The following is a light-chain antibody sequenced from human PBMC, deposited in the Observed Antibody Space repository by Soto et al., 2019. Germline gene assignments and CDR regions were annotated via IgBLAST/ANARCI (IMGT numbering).Light chain of an antibody. V-gene: IGLV2-14*01. Sequence: QSVRTQPPSASGSPGQSVTISCTRTSSDIGGYKYVSWYQQHPGKAPKLMIYDVSNRPSGVSNRFSGSKSGSTATLTISGLQGEDEAEYYCSSYTGGSTYVFGTGTKVTVL. CDR2: DVS. J-gene: IGLJ1*01. CDR1: SSDIGGYKY. CDR3: SSYTGGSTYV.